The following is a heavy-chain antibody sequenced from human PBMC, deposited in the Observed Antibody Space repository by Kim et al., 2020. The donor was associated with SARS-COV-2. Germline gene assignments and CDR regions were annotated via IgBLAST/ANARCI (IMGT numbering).Heavy chain of an antibody. D-gene: IGHD6-19*01. CDR1: GFTFSSYW. CDR2: IKKDGSEK. J-gene: IGHJ6*02. V-gene: IGHV3-7*03. CDR3: ARERVAGLYYYYYGMDV. Sequence: RGSLRLSCAASGFTFSSYWMSWVRQAPGKGLEWVANIKKDGSEKYYVDSVKGRFTISRDNAKNSLYLQMNSLRAEDTAVYYCARERVAGLYYYYYGMDVWGQGTTVTVSS.